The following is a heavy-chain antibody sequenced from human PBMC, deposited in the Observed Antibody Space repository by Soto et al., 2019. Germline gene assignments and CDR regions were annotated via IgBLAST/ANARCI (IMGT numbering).Heavy chain of an antibody. CDR1: GFTFSIYA. J-gene: IGHJ4*02. CDR2: ISTNGGST. V-gene: IGHV3-64D*06. CDR3: VKGEYYYDSSGYYPFVY. Sequence: GGSLRLSCSASGFTFSIYAMHWVRQAPGKGLEYVSSISTNGGSTDYADSVKGRFTISRDNSKNTVYLQMSSLRVEDTAVYYCVKGEYYYDSSGYYPFVYWGQGTLVTVSS. D-gene: IGHD3-22*01.